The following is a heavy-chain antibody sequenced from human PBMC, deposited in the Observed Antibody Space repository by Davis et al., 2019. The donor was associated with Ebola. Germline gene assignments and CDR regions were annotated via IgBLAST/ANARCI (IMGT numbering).Heavy chain of an antibody. V-gene: IGHV1-58*01. CDR1: GFTFTSSA. J-gene: IGHJ4*02. Sequence: AASVKVSCKASGFTFTSSAVQWVRQARGQRLEWIGWIVVGSGNTNYAQKFQERVTITRDMSTSTAYMELSRLRSEDTAVYYCAAYCGGDCPVDCWGQGTLVTVSS. CDR2: IVVGSGNT. D-gene: IGHD2-21*02. CDR3: AAYCGGDCPVDC.